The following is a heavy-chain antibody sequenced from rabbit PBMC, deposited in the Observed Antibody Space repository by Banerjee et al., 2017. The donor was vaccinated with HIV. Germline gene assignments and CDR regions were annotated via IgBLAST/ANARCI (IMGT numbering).Heavy chain of an antibody. D-gene: IGHD2-1*01. V-gene: IGHV1S43*01. CDR2: IYAGSGST. CDR3: ARTMTMVIIGYFNL. Sequence: QQQLEESGGGLVKPGGTLTLTCKASGFDFSSCGVSWVRQAPGRGLEWIGCIYAGSGSTWYASWVNGRFTISRSTSLNTVDLKMTSLTAADTATYFCARTMTMVIIGYFNLWGQGTLVTVS. CDR1: GFDFSSCGV. J-gene: IGHJ4*01.